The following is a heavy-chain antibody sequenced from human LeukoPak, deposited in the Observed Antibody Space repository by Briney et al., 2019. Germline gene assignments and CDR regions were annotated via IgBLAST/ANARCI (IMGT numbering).Heavy chain of an antibody. CDR3: ASGDGGGYGGNFDY. J-gene: IGHJ4*02. D-gene: IGHD4-23*01. V-gene: IGHV4-34*01. CDR1: GGSFSGYY. Sequence: SETLSLTCAVYGGSFSGYYWSWIRQPPGKGLEWIGEINHSGSTNYNPSLKSRVTISVDTSKNQFSLKLSSVTAADTAVYYCASGDGGGYGGNFDYWGQGTLVTVSS. CDR2: INHSGST.